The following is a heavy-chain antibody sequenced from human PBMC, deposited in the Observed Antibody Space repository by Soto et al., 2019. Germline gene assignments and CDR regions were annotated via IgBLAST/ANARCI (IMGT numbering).Heavy chain of an antibody. CDR1: GGSIITYY. Sequence: SEALSLTCTVSGGSIITYYWNWVLQPPGKGLEWIGCIDYSGSTKYNPSLKSRVFISVDMTKNQVSLELSSVTAVDTAVYYCAREGYYAPLDYWGQGALVTVSS. V-gene: IGHV4-59*01. CDR3: AREGYYAPLDY. J-gene: IGHJ4*02. CDR2: IDYSGST. D-gene: IGHD3-10*01.